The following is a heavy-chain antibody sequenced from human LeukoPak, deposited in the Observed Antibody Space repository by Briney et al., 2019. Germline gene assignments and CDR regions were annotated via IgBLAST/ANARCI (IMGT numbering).Heavy chain of an antibody. J-gene: IGHJ4*02. D-gene: IGHD2-2*01. CDR2: INHSGST. CDR1: GGSFSGYY. CDR3: ARMGYCSSTSCPGDY. V-gene: IGHV4-34*01. Sequence: SEPLSLPCAVYGGSFSGYYWSWIHQPPGKGLEWIGEINHSGSTNYNPSLKSRFTISVDTSKNQFSLKLSSVTAADTAVYYCARMGYCSSTSCPGDYWGQGTLVTVSS.